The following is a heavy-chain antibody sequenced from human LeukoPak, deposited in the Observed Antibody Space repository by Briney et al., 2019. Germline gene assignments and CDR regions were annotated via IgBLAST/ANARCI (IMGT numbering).Heavy chain of an antibody. J-gene: IGHJ4*02. V-gene: IGHV5-51*01. D-gene: IGHD6-13*01. Sequence: GESLKISCKGSGYSFTSYWIGWVRQVSGKGLERMGIIYPGDSNIKYSPSFQGQVTISADKSIRTAYLQWSSLKASDTAMYYCASGEVAGGPAPLDYWGQGTLVTVSS. CDR3: ASGEVAGGPAPLDY. CDR1: GYSFTSYW. CDR2: IYPGDSNI.